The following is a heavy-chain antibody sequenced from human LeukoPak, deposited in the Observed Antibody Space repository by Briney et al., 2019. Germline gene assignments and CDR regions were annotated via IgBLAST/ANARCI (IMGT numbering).Heavy chain of an antibody. Sequence: GGSLRLSCAASGFTFSSYAMSWVRQAPGKGLEWVSAISGIGGSTYYADSVKGRFTISRDNSKNTLYLQMNSLRAEDTAAYYCAKDLTTYYDILTGSGIGSFDIWGQGTMVTVSS. CDR3: AKDLTTYYDILTGSGIGSFDI. J-gene: IGHJ3*02. CDR2: ISGIGGST. D-gene: IGHD3-9*01. V-gene: IGHV3-23*01. CDR1: GFTFSSYA.